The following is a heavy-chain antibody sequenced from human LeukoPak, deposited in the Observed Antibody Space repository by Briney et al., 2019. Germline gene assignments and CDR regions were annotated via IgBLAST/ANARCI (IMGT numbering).Heavy chain of an antibody. V-gene: IGHV1-2*02. CDR3: ARPDYDDDDSSGTHD. Sequence: ASVKVSCKTSGYTFIDSYIHWVRQAPGQGLEWMGWINPNNGDTIYAQKFQDRVKMTRDPSITTAYMELTKLRSDDTAVYYCARPDYDDDDSSGTHDWGQGTLVTVSS. CDR2: INPNNGDT. J-gene: IGHJ4*02. CDR1: GYTFIDSY. D-gene: IGHD4-17*01.